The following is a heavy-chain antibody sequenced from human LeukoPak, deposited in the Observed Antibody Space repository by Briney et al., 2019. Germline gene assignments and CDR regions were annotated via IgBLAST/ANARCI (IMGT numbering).Heavy chain of an antibody. CDR2: FDPEKGET. J-gene: IGHJ5*02. Sequence: GASVKVSCKVSGYTLTELSMHWVRQAPGKGFEWMGRFDPEKGETIYAQKFQGRVTMTEDTSTDTAYMELSSLRSEDTAVYYCARGGVGATTYVWFDPWGQGTLVTVSS. D-gene: IGHD1-26*01. V-gene: IGHV1-24*01. CDR3: ARGGVGATTYVWFDP. CDR1: GYTLTELS.